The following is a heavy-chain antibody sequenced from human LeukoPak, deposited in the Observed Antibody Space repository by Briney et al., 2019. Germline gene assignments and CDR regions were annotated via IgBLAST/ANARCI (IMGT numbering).Heavy chain of an antibody. Sequence: GESLKISCKGSGYSFTSYWIGWVRQMPGKGLEWMGIIYPGDSDTRYSPSFQGQVTISADKSISTAYLQWSSLKASDTAMNYCARPPYYDILTGYHQDAFDIWGQGTMVTVSS. D-gene: IGHD3-9*01. V-gene: IGHV5-51*01. CDR3: ARPPYYDILTGYHQDAFDI. CDR1: GYSFTSYW. J-gene: IGHJ3*02. CDR2: IYPGDSDT.